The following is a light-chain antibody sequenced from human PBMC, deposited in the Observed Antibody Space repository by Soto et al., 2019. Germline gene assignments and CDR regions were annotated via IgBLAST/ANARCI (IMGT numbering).Light chain of an antibody. Sequence: EVVLTQSPGTLSLSPGERATLSCRASQSVRYFLAWYQQKPGQAPRLLIYDASNRASGIPPRFSGSGYGTDFTLAISGLEPEDLAVYYCQQRYNWPWTFGQGTKVEI. CDR3: QQRYNWPWT. CDR2: DAS. V-gene: IGKV3-11*01. CDR1: QSVRYF. J-gene: IGKJ1*01.